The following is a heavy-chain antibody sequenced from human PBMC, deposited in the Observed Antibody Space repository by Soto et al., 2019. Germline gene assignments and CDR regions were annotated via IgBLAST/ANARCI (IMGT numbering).Heavy chain of an antibody. CDR1: GFSLSTSGVG. J-gene: IGHJ6*02. CDR2: IYWDDDK. CDR3: AYLPCSGGSCYWFSFSGMDV. D-gene: IGHD2-15*01. V-gene: IGHV2-5*02. Sequence: QITLKESGPTLVKPTQTLTLTCTFSGFSLSTSGVGVARIRQPPGKALEWLALIYWDDDKRYRPSLESRLTITKDTSKDQVVLAMTYMSSVDAATYYCAYLPCSGGSCYWFSFSGMDVWGQATTVTVYS.